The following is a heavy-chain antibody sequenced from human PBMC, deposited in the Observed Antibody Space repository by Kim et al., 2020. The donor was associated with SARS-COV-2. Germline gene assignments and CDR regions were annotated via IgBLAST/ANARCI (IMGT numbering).Heavy chain of an antibody. CDR2: ISYDGSNK. CDR3: AKERGSGWSLPYYYYYYGMDV. Sequence: GGSLRLSCAASGFTFSSYGMHWVRQAPGKGLEWVSVISYDGSNKYYADSVKGRFTISRDNSKNTLYLQMNSLRAEDTAVYYCAKERGSGWSLPYYYYYYGMDVGGQGTTVTVSS. J-gene: IGHJ6*02. D-gene: IGHD6-19*01. V-gene: IGHV3-30*18. CDR1: GFTFSSYG.